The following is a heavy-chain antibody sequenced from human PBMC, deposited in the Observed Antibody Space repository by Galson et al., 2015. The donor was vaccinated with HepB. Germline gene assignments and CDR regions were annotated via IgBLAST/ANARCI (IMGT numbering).Heavy chain of an antibody. CDR3: ARSLTETTPIDY. Sequence: SLRLSCAASGFTFSGYSMNWVRQAPGKGLEWVSSISGSDNYIYYADSVKGRFTISRDNAKNSLYLRMNSLGAEDTALYYCARSLTETTPIDYWGQGTLVTVSS. J-gene: IGHJ4*02. CDR1: GFTFSGYS. V-gene: IGHV3-21*01. CDR2: ISGSDNYI. D-gene: IGHD4-11*01.